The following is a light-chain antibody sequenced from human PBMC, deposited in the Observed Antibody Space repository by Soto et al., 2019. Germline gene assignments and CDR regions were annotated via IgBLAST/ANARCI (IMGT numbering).Light chain of an antibody. CDR3: KKRSIWLCYT. J-gene: IGKJ2*01. Sequence: EIVLTQSPATLSLSPGERASLSCRASQSVSSYLAWYQQKPGQALRLLIYDASNRATGIPARFSGSGCGTDFTLTMSRFLTEDFAVYYCKKRSIWLCYTFDRGPSCRSN. CDR2: DAS. CDR1: QSVSSY. V-gene: IGKV3-11*01.